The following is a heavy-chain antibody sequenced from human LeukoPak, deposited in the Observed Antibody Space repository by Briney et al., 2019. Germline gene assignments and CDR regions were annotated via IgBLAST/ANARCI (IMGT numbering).Heavy chain of an antibody. CDR2: INTDGSGT. D-gene: IGHD2-15*01. CDR1: PFTFRSKW. V-gene: IGHV3-74*01. J-gene: IGHJ2*01. CDR3: AGEYSNWYFDL. Sequence: PGGSLRLSCVASPFTFRSKWMHWGRQAPGKGLVWVSRINTDGSGTNYADSVKGRFTISRDNAKNTLYLQMDSLRAEDTTVYYCAGEYSNWYFDLWGRGTLVTVSS.